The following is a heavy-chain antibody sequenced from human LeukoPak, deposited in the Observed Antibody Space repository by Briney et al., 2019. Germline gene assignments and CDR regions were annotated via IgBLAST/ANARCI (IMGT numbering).Heavy chain of an antibody. D-gene: IGHD3-22*01. J-gene: IGHJ4*02. CDR2: ISAYNGNT. CDR1: GYTFTSYG. V-gene: IGHV1-18*01. Sequence: ASVKVSCKASGYTFTSYGISWVRQAPGQGLEWMGWISAYNGNTNYAQKLQGRVTMTTDTSTSTAYMELRSLRSDDTAVYYCARDPVPQSSGYYYGGDYWGQGTLVTVSS. CDR3: ARDPVPQSSGYYYGGDY.